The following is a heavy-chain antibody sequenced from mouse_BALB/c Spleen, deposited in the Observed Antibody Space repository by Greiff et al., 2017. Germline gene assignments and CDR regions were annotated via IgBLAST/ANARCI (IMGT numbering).Heavy chain of an antibody. CDR3: ATNGNDWGH. CDR1: GFNFTDSY. J-gene: IGHJ3*01. V-gene: IGHV14-3*02. Sequence: VQLQQSGAELVKPGASVKLSCTASGFNFTDSYMHWVKQRPEQGLEWIGRIDPANGSTKYDPKFQGKATITADTSSNTAYLQLSSLTSEDAAVYYCATNGNDWGHWGQGTLVTVSA. D-gene: IGHD2-2*01. CDR2: IDPANGST.